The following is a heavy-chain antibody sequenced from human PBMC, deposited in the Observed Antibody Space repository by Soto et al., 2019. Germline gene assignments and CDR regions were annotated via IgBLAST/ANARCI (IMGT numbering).Heavy chain of an antibody. J-gene: IGHJ4*02. CDR1: GFTVSNNY. D-gene: IGHD3-22*01. V-gene: IGHV3-66*01. CDR2: IYSSGST. CDR3: AREFYDSRGYLAPD. Sequence: PGGSLRLSCAASGFTVSNNYMSWVRQAPGKGLEWVSVIYSSGSTYYADSVKGRFTISRDNSKNTLYLQMNNLRAEDTAVYYCAREFYDSRGYLAPDWGQGTLVTVSS.